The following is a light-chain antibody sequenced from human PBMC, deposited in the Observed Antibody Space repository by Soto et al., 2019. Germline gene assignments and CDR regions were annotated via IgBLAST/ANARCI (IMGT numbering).Light chain of an antibody. J-gene: IGKJ4*01. CDR2: NVF. V-gene: IGKV3D-7*01. Sequence: IVMTHSPSTLSLSPLERATLSCRASQSVTNSYLSWYQQKPGQAPRLLMYNVFIRATGIPARFSGSGSGTDFTLTISSLQPEDSAVYYCQQDYNSLTFGGGTKVDIK. CDR1: QSVTNSY. CDR3: QQDYNSLT.